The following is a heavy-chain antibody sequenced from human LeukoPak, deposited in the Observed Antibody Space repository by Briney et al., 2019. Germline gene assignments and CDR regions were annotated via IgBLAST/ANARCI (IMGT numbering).Heavy chain of an antibody. Sequence: SDSLSLTFTISGGSMSSYYWGWTRHPGGKGMEWIRRIYTGGRTTSSPSRNSRVTMSVDTSKNQFSLKLRSVTAADTAVYYWAREELQAECNILSGYYSEFQRPQGGDWFDPWGQGTLVTVSS. D-gene: IGHD3-9*01. V-gene: IGHV4-4*07. CDR2: IYTGGRT. J-gene: IGHJ5*02. CDR1: GGSMSSYY. CDR3: AREELQAECNILSGYYSEFQRPQGGDWFDP.